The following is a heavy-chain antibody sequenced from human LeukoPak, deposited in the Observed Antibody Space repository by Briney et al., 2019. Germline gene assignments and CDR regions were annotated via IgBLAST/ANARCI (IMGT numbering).Heavy chain of an antibody. V-gene: IGHV3-11*04. CDR2: ISSSGSTI. CDR3: ARDSPSERTYYYYMDV. J-gene: IGHJ6*03. CDR1: GFTFSDYY. D-gene: IGHD1-1*01. Sequence: AGGSLRLSCAASGFTFSDYYMSWIRQAPGKGLEWVSYISSSGSTIYCADSVKGRFTISRDNSKNTLYLQMNSLRAEDTAVYYCARDSPSERTYYYYMDVWGKGTTVTVSS.